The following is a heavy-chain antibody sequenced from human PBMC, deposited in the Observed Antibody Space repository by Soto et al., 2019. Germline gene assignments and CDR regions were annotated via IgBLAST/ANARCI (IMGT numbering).Heavy chain of an antibody. Sequence: QVQLVESGGGVVQPGRSLRLSCAASGFTFSSYGMHWVRQAPGKGLEWVAVISYDGSNKYYADSVKGRFTISRDTSKNTLYLQMNSLRAEDTAVYYCAKIVGGPGASLDYWGQGTLVTVSS. J-gene: IGHJ4*02. CDR2: ISYDGSNK. CDR3: AKIVGGPGASLDY. CDR1: GFTFSSYG. D-gene: IGHD1-26*01. V-gene: IGHV3-30*18.